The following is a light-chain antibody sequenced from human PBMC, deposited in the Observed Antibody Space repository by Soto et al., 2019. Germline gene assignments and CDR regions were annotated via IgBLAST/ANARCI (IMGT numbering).Light chain of an antibody. CDR1: QSISSS. J-gene: IGKJ1*01. V-gene: IGKV3-11*01. Sequence: EIVLTQSPATLSLSPGDRATLSCRASQSISSSVNWFQQKPGQPPRLLIYGASTRVTGIPDRISGSGSETDFSLTISSLEPEDSAVYYCQQNSNLQATLGQGTKVEIK. CDR3: QQNSNLQAT. CDR2: GAS.